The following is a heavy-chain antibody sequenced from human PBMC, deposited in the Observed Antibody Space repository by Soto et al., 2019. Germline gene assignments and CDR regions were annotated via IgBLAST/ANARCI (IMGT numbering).Heavy chain of an antibody. CDR3: ARERKEVGATLNPIDY. V-gene: IGHV6-1*01. CDR2: AYYRSKWYI. Sequence: QVQLQQSGPGLVKPSQTLSLTCAISGAGVSSNSATWNWIRQSPSSGLEWLGRAYYRSKWYIDYAMSVQRPLTNNPDTSRNQFSLQLNSVTPEDTAVYYCARERKEVGATLNPIDYWGQGTLVTVSS. D-gene: IGHD1-26*01. J-gene: IGHJ4*02. CDR1: GAGVSSNSAT.